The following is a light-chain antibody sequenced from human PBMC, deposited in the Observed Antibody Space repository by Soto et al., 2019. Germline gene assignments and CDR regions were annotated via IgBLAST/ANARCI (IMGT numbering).Light chain of an antibody. Sequence: EIVLTQSPATLSLSPGERATLSCRASQSVSSYLACYQQKPGQAPRLLIYDASNRATGIPARFSGSGSGTAFTLTISSLEPEDFAVYYCQQRSNWPPRYTFGQGTKLEIK. CDR3: QQRSNWPPRYT. V-gene: IGKV3-11*01. J-gene: IGKJ2*01. CDR2: DAS. CDR1: QSVSSY.